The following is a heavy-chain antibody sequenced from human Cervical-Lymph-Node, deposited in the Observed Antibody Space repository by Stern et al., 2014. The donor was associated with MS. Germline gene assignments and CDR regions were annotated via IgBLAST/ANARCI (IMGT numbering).Heavy chain of an antibody. CDR1: GYTFTGYY. CDR2: INPNSGGT. D-gene: IGHD3-9*01. V-gene: IGHV1-2*02. J-gene: IGHJ4*02. CDR3: ARNLLRYFDCFDY. Sequence: QVQLLESGAEVKKPGASVKVSCKASGYTFTGYYIHWVRQAPGQGLEWMGWINPNSGGTNYAQKFQGRVTMTRDTSISTAYMELSRLRSDDTAIYYCARNLLRYFDCFDYWGQGSLVTVFS.